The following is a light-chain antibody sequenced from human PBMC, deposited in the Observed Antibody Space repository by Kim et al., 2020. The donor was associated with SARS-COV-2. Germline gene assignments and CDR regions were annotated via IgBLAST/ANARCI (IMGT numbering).Light chain of an antibody. V-gene: IGLV2-14*04. CDR3: SSYTSSSTLGV. Sequence: SNTISCTGTSSDVGGYNYVSWYQQHPGKAPKLMIYDVSKRPSGVSNRFSGSKAGNTASLTISGLQAENEADYYCSSYTSSSTLGVFGGGTQLTVL. CDR2: DVS. CDR1: SSDVGGYNY. J-gene: IGLJ2*01.